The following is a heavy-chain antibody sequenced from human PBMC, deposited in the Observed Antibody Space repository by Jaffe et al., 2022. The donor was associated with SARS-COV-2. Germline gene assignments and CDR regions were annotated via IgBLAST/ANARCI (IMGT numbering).Heavy chain of an antibody. D-gene: IGHD1-26*01. J-gene: IGHJ4*02. CDR1: GFTFSNAW. Sequence: EVQLVESGGGLVKPGGSLRLSCAASGFTFSNAWMSWVRQAPGKGLEWVGRMKSKTDGGTIDYGAPVRGRFTISRDDSKNTLYLQMNSLKTEDTAVYYCASPPLDLVGADFEYWGQGTLVTVSS. CDR2: MKSKTDGGTI. V-gene: IGHV3-15*01. CDR3: ASPPLDLVGADFEY.